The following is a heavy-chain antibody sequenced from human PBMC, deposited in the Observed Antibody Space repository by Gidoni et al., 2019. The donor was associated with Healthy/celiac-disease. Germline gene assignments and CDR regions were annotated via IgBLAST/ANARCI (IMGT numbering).Heavy chain of an antibody. Sequence: VQLVESGRGLVQPGGSARHTVASSGSAVRSDSMNWIRKAPGKGLELVSYISSSSSAICYAVSVEGLFTMSRDNAKTALYLQMNSLRAEDTAVYYCARAPKGIVGATDAFDIWGQGTMVTVSS. V-gene: IGHV3-48*04. CDR1: GSAVRSDS. CDR3: ARAPKGIVGATDAFDI. D-gene: IGHD1-26*01. J-gene: IGHJ3*02. CDR2: ISSSSSAI.